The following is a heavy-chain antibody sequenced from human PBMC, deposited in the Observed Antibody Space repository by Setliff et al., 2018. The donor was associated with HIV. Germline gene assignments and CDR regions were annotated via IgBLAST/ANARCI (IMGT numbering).Heavy chain of an antibody. CDR1: GFTFSNFW. V-gene: IGHV3-7*01. CDR3: AKDDWSGYYDY. D-gene: IGHD3-3*01. Sequence: PGGSLRLSCAASGFTFSNFWLTWVRQAPGKGLEWVANIKQDGGVKHYVDSVRGRFTISRDNAKNSVYLQMNSLRVEDTAVYYCAKDDWSGYYDYWGQGAPVTVSS. CDR2: IKQDGGVK. J-gene: IGHJ4*02.